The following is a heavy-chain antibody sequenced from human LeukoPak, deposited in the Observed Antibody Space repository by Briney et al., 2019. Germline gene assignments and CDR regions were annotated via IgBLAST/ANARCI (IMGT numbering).Heavy chain of an antibody. Sequence: SETLSLTCTVSGGSISSDDYYWSWIRQPPGKGLEWIGFIYYSGSTYYKPSLKSRVTISMDTSQNQFSLRLSSVTAADTAVYYCARCPPPGWFDPWGRGTLVTVSS. CDR1: GGSISSDDYY. CDR2: IYYSGST. CDR3: ARCPPPGWFDP. D-gene: IGHD5/OR15-5a*01. J-gene: IGHJ5*02. V-gene: IGHV4-30-4*08.